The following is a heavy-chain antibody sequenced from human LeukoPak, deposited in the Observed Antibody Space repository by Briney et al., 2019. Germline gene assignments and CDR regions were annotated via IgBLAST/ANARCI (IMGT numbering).Heavy chain of an antibody. J-gene: IGHJ6*03. CDR1: GGSISSSSYY. CDR2: IYYSGST. V-gene: IGHV4-39*07. D-gene: IGHD6-13*01. Sequence: SQTLSLTCTVSGGSISSSSYYWGWIRQPPGKGLEWIGSIYYSGSTYYNPSLKSRVTISVDTFKNQFSLKLSSVTAADTAVYYCARGSSSWLYYYYYYMDVWGKGTTVTVSS. CDR3: ARGSSSWLYYYYYYMDV.